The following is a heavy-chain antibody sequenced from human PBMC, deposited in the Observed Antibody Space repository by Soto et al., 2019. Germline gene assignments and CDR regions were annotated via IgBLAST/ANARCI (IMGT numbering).Heavy chain of an antibody. CDR3: ARGGRRSARPGY. V-gene: IGHV4-31*03. CDR2: TYYSGST. D-gene: IGHD4-17*01. Sequence: SETLSLTCTVSGGSISSGGYYWSWIRQHPGKGLEWIGYTYYSGSTYYNPSLKSRVTISVDTSKNQFSLKLSSVTAADTAVYYCARGGRRSARPGYWGQGTLVTV. J-gene: IGHJ4*02. CDR1: GGSISSGGYY.